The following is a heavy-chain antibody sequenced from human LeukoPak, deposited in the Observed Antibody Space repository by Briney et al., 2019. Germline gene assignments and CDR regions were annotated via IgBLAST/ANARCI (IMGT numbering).Heavy chain of an antibody. J-gene: IGHJ6*03. D-gene: IGHD7-27*01. Sequence: SVKVSCKASGGTFSSYAISWVRQAPGQGLEWMGGIIPIFGTANYAQKFQGRVTITADESTSTAYMELSSLRSEDTAVYYCARAEKPNWGNYYYYCMDVWGKGTTVTVSS. CDR2: IIPIFGTA. CDR3: ARAEKPNWGNYYYYCMDV. CDR1: GGTFSSYA. V-gene: IGHV1-69*13.